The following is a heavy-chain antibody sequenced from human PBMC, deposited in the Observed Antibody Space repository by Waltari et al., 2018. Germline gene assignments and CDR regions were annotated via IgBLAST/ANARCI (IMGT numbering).Heavy chain of an antibody. J-gene: IGHJ4*02. V-gene: IGHV1-2*06. CDR2: INPNSGGT. CDR3: ARSLVGATTGFNY. Sequence: QVQLVQSGAEVKKPGASVKVSCKASGYTFTRYYMHWVRQAPGQGLEWMGRINPNSGGTNYAQKFQGRVTMTRDTSISTAYMELSRLRSDDTAVYYCARSLVGATTGFNYWGQGTLVTVSS. CDR1: GYTFTRYY. D-gene: IGHD1-26*01.